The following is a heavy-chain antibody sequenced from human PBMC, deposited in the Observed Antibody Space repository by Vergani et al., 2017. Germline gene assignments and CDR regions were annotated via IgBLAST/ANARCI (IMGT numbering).Heavy chain of an antibody. CDR1: GGSFNTYY. Sequence: QVQLEESGPGLVKPSETLSLTCTVSGGSFNTYYWSWIRQPPGKGLEWIGYIYYSGSTNYNPSLKSRVTISVDTSKNQFSLKLSSVTAADTAVYYCARGVVRGVIYAPGYWGQGTLVTVSS. V-gene: IGHV4-59*01. CDR2: IYYSGST. J-gene: IGHJ4*02. D-gene: IGHD3-10*01. CDR3: ARGVVRGVIYAPGY.